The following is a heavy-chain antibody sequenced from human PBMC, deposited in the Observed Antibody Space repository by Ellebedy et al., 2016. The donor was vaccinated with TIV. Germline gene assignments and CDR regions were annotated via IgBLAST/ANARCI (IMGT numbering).Heavy chain of an antibody. CDR2: ISLDGADK. CDR3: ARETSQTSHYDFWSGYFRAPFDY. Sequence: GGSLRLSCAASGFIFSNYAMHWIRQAPGKGLEWVALISLDGADKSYADSLKGRFTISRDDSKNTLYLQMKSLRAEDTAVYYCARETSQTSHYDFWSGYFRAPFDYWGQGTLVTVSS. J-gene: IGHJ4*02. V-gene: IGHV3-33*01. D-gene: IGHD3-3*01. CDR1: GFIFSNYA.